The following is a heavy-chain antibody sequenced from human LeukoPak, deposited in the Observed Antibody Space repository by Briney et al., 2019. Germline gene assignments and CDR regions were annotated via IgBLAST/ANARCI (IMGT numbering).Heavy chain of an antibody. Sequence: GASVKVSCKASGGTFSSYAISWVRQAPGQGLEWMGRIIPILGIANYAQKFQGRVTITADKSTSTAYMELSSLRSEDTAVYYCARDPNNSGWLFFDYWGPGTLVTVSS. CDR3: ARDPNNSGWLFFDY. CDR1: GGTFSSYA. J-gene: IGHJ4*02. D-gene: IGHD3-9*01. CDR2: IIPILGIA. V-gene: IGHV1-69*04.